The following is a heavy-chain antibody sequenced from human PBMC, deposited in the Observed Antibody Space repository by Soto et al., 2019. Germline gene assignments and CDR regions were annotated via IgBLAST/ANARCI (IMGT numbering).Heavy chain of an antibody. Sequence: ASVKVSCKTSGYTFTTFSISWVRQAPGQGPEWMAWFNPDNRQSVLARKFQGRLSLTADTSTRTHSMELKSLTSDDTAIYYCARDNWGEDFWGRGTQVTVSS. CDR3: ARDNWGEDF. CDR2: FNPDNRQS. J-gene: IGHJ4*02. D-gene: IGHD7-27*01. CDR1: GYTFTTFS. V-gene: IGHV1-18*01.